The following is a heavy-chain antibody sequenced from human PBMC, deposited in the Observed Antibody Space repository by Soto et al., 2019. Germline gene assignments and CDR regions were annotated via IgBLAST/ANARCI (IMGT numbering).Heavy chain of an antibody. D-gene: IGHD6-6*01. CDR1: GFTFDDYA. CDR2: ISWNSGSI. CDR3: AKDMGAARTTPICDY. V-gene: IGHV3-9*01. Sequence: GGSLRLSCAASGFTFDDYAMHWVRQAPGKGLEWVSGISWNSGSIGYADSVKGRFTISRDNAKNSLYLQMNSLRAEDTALYYCAKDMGAARTTPICDYWGQGTLVTVSS. J-gene: IGHJ4*02.